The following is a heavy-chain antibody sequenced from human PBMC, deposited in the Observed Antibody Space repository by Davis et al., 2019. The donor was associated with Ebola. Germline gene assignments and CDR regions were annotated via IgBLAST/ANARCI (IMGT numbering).Heavy chain of an antibody. V-gene: IGHV1-8*01. CDR2: MNPNSGNT. J-gene: IGHJ5*02. Sequence: AASVKVSCKASGYTFTSYDINWVRQATGQGLEWMGWMNPNSGNTSYAQKFQGRVTMTRNASISTAYMELSSLRSEDTAVYYCARGRGIAARFGDWFDPWGQGTLVTVSS. CDR1: GYTFTSYD. D-gene: IGHD6-6*01. CDR3: ARGRGIAARFGDWFDP.